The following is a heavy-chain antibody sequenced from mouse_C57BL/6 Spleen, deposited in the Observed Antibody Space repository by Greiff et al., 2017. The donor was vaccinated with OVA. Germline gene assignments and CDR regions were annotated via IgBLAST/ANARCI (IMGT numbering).Heavy chain of an antibody. J-gene: IGHJ4*01. CDR1: GYTFTSYW. CDR3: ARSSTMVNYYAMDY. V-gene: IGHV1-64*01. Sequence: QVQLQQPGAELVKPGASVQLSCKASGYTFTSYWMHWVKQRPGQGLAWIGMIHPNSGSTNYNEKFKSKATLTVDKSSSTAYMQLSSLTSEDSAVYYCARSSTMVNYYAMDYWGQGTSVTVSS. D-gene: IGHD2-1*01. CDR2: IHPNSGST.